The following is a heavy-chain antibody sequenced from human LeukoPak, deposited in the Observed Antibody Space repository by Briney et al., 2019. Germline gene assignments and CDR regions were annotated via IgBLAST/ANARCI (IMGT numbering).Heavy chain of an antibody. J-gene: IGHJ4*02. CDR3: AKDQGQAVVPRRFDN. D-gene: IGHD2-2*01. CDR1: GFTFSSYA. V-gene: IGHV3-23*01. Sequence: GGSLRLSCAASGFTFSSYAMSWVRQAPGKGLEWVSGISTSGDRTYYADSVKGRFTISRDNAKNTLYLQMNSLRAEDTAVYYCAKDQGQAVVPRRFDNWGQGTLVTVSS. CDR2: ISTSGDRT.